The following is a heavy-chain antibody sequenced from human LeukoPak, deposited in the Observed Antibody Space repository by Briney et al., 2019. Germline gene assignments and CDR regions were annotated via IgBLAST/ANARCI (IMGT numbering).Heavy chain of an antibody. CDR3: ARERELYDFWSGYYYHDAFDI. CDR2: IKQDGSEK. Sequence: PGGSLRLSCAASGFTFSSYWMSWVRQAPGKGLEWVANIKQDGSEKYYVDSVKGRFTISRDNAKNSLYLQMNSLRAEDTAVYYCARERELYDFWSGYYYHDAFDIWGQGTMVTVSS. V-gene: IGHV3-7*01. CDR1: GFTFSSYW. J-gene: IGHJ3*02. D-gene: IGHD3-3*01.